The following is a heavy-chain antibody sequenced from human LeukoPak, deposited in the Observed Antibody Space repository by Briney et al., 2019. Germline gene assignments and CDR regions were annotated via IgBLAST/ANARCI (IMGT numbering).Heavy chain of an antibody. V-gene: IGHV5-51*01. Sequence: GESLKISCKGPGYSFTKYWIAWVRQMPGKGLEWMGIIYPGDSDSRYSPSFQGQVTISVDKSISTAYLQWSSLKASDTAMYYCARGRGLVRGAYYFDYWGQGTLVTVSS. CDR1: GYSFTKYW. D-gene: IGHD3-10*01. CDR2: IYPGDSDS. CDR3: ARGRGLVRGAYYFDY. J-gene: IGHJ4*02.